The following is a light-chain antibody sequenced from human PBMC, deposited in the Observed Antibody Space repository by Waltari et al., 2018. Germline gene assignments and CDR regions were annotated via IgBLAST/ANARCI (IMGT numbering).Light chain of an antibody. CDR3: MFWPNNVWV. V-gene: IGLV5-37*01. CDR2: YKSDSEK. J-gene: IGLJ3*02. CDR1: SDINVGDFI. Sequence: QPVLTQPPSSSASPGDSARLTCTLPSDINVGDFIIYWYQQKPGSPPRLLLYYKSDSEKAQGSGVPSRFSGSKDASANAGILVISGLQSEDEADYYCMFWPNNVWVFGGGTKLTVL.